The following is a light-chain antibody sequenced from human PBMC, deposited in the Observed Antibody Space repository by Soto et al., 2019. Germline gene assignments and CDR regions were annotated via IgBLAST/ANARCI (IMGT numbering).Light chain of an antibody. CDR3: CSYVGSDTYGD. J-gene: IGLJ2*01. CDR2: DVN. Sequence: QSALTQPRSVSGSPGQSFTISCSGTGSDVGAYNYVSWYQHHPGKAPRLIIYDVNKRPSGVPARFSGSMSGNRASLTISGLQAEYEADYYFCSYVGSDTYGDFGGGTKLTVL. V-gene: IGLV2-11*01. CDR1: GSDVGAYNY.